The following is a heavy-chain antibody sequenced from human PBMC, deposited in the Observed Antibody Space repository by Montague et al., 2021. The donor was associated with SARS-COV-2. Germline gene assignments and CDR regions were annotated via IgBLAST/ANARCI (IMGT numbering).Heavy chain of an antibody. Sequence: SLRLSCAASGFTFSSYSMTWVRQAPGKGLEWVSSISTISSYIYYADSVKGRFTISRDNAKNSLYLQMNSLRAEDTAVYYCARGDYWGSLDYWGQGTLATVSS. D-gene: IGHD7-27*01. CDR1: GFTFSSYS. J-gene: IGHJ4*02. CDR2: ISTISSYI. CDR3: ARGDYWGSLDY. V-gene: IGHV3-21*01.